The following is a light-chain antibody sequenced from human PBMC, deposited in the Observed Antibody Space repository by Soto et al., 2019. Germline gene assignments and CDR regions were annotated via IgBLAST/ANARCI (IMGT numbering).Light chain of an antibody. V-gene: IGKV3-11*01. Sequence: EIVLTQSPATLSLSPGERATLSCRTSQSVSGFLARYQQKPGQAPRLLIYDAYNSAAGIPARCSGSGSGTDFTITISRPEAEDFAVYYAQQRGNWLLGPGTKGAIK. CDR2: DAY. CDR1: QSVSGF. CDR3: QQRGNWL. J-gene: IGKJ3*01.